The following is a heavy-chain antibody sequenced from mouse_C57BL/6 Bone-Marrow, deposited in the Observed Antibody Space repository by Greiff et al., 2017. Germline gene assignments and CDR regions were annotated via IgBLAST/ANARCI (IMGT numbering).Heavy chain of an antibody. Sequence: QVQLQQPGAELVKPGASVKLSCKASGYTFTSYWMHWVKQRPGQGLEWIGMIHPNSGSTNYNEKFKSKATLTVDKSSSTAYMQLSSLTSEDSAVYYCAKGYSNEPYYAMDYWGQGTSVTVSS. J-gene: IGHJ4*01. CDR1: GYTFTSYW. CDR3: AKGYSNEPYYAMDY. D-gene: IGHD2-5*01. CDR2: IHPNSGST. V-gene: IGHV1-64*01.